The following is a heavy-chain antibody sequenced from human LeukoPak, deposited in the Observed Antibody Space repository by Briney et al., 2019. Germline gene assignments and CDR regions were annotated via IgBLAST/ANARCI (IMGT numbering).Heavy chain of an antibody. Sequence: GGSLRLSCTTSGFTFGGYAMSWFRQAPGKGLEWVGFIRSKAYGGTTEYAASLKGRITISRDDSKTIAYLQMSSLKTEDTAVYYCSRGRRSPDSWGQGTLVTVSS. J-gene: IGHJ5*01. CDR2: IRSKAYGGTT. CDR1: GFTFGGYA. V-gene: IGHV3-49*03. CDR3: SRGRRSPDS. D-gene: IGHD5-24*01.